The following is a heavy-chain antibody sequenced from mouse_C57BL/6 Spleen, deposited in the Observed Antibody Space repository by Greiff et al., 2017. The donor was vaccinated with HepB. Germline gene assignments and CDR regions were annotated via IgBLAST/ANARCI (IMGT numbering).Heavy chain of an antibody. CDR1: GYAFSSYW. Sequence: QVQLQQPGAELVKPGASVKISCKASGYAFSSYWMNWVKQRPGKGLEWIGQIYPGDGDTNYNGKFKGKATLTADKSSSTAYMQLSSLTSEDSAVYFCARSEDGYSYAMDYWGQGTSVTVSS. V-gene: IGHV1-80*01. CDR2: IYPGDGDT. J-gene: IGHJ4*01. D-gene: IGHD2-3*01. CDR3: ARSEDGYSYAMDY.